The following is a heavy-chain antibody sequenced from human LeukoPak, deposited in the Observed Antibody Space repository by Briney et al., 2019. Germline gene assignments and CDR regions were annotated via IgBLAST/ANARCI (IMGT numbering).Heavy chain of an antibody. CDR2: ISYDGSNN. CDR3: AKDFYYGSGLRGVSDY. Sequence: PGGSLRLSCAASGFTFSHYGMHWVRQAPGKGLEWVAVISYDGSNNYYADSVKGRFTISRDNSKNTLYLQMNSLRAEDTAVYYCAKDFYYGSGLRGVSDYWGQGTLVIVSS. J-gene: IGHJ4*02. CDR1: GFTFSHYG. D-gene: IGHD3-10*01. V-gene: IGHV3-30*18.